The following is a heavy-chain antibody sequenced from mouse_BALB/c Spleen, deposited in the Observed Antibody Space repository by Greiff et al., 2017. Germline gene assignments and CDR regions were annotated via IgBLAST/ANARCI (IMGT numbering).Heavy chain of an antibody. V-gene: IGHV5-6-5*01. CDR2: ISSGGST. J-gene: IGHJ2*01. CDR1: GFTFSSYA. Sequence: EVKVEESGGGLVKPGGSLKLSCAASGFTFSSYAMSWVRQTPEKRLEWVASISSGGSTYYPDSVKGRFTISRDNARNILYLQMSSLRSEDTAMYYCARGTYGNYYFDYWGQGTTLTVSS. D-gene: IGHD2-10*02. CDR3: ARGTYGNYYFDY.